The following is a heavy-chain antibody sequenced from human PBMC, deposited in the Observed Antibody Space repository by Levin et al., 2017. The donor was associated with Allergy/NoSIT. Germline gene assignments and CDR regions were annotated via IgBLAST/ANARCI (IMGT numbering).Heavy chain of an antibody. J-gene: IGHJ4*02. CDR1: GFSLTTSGMC. D-gene: IGHD3-10*01. V-gene: IGHV2-70*11. Sequence: TLSLTCTFSGFSLTTSGMCVSWIRQPPGNALEWLARIDWDDDKYYSTSLKTRLTISRDTSKNQVFLTMTSMDPVDTATYYCARETKQYYGRGFDYWGQGTPVTVSS. CDR2: IDWDDDK. CDR3: ARETKQYYGRGFDY.